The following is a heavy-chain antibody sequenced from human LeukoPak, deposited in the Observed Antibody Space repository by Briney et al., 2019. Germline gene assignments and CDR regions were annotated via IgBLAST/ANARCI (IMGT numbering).Heavy chain of an antibody. CDR1: GGSISSYC. D-gene: IGHD4-17*01. V-gene: IGHV4-59*08. J-gene: IGHJ3*02. CDR3: ARHYGDAFDI. CDR2: IYYSGST. Sequence: PSETLSLTCTVSGGSISSYCWSWIRQPPGKGLEWIGYIYYSGSTNYNPSLKSRVTISVDTSKNQFSLKLSSVTAADTAVYYCARHYGDAFDIWGQGTMVTVSS.